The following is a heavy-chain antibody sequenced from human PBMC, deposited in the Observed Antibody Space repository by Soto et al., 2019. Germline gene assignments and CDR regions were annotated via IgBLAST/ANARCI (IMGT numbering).Heavy chain of an antibody. Sequence: SVKVSCKASGGTFSSYAISWVRQAPGQGLEWMGGIIPIFGTANYAQKFQGRVTITRDTSASTAYMELSSLRSEDTAVYYCARGGSLYWYFDPWGRGTLVTVSS. CDR1: GGTFSSYA. CDR2: IIPIFGTA. D-gene: IGHD1-26*01. CDR3: ARGGSLYWYFDP. J-gene: IGHJ2*01. V-gene: IGHV1-69*05.